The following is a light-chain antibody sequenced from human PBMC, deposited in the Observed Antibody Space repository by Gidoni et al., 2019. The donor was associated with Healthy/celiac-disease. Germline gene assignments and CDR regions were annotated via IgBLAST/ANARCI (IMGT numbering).Light chain of an antibody. CDR3: MQSIQPPIT. V-gene: IGKV2D-29*01. CDR1: QSLLHSDGKTY. CDR2: EVS. J-gene: IGKJ5*01. Sequence: DIVMTQTPLSLSVTPGQPASISCTSSQSLLHSDGKTYLYWYLQKPGKPPQLLIYEVSNRFAVVADCCGGGWSGKFSLLKSSRVEADDVGVYYRMQSIQPPITFGQGTRLEIK.